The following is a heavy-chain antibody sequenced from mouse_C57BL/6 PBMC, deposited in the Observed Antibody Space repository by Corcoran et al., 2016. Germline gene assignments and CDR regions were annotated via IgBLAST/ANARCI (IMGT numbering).Heavy chain of an antibody. CDR2: IYWDDDK. CDR3: ARSITTVVAGEAWFAY. V-gene: IGHV8-12*01. D-gene: IGHD1-1*01. Sequence: QVTLKESGPGILQSSQTLSLTCSFSGFSLSTSGMGVSWIRQPSGKGLEWLAHIYWDDDKRYNPSLKSRLTISKDTSRNQVFLKITSVDTADTATYYCARSITTVVAGEAWFAYWGQGTLVTVSA. CDR1: GFSLSTSGMG. J-gene: IGHJ3*01.